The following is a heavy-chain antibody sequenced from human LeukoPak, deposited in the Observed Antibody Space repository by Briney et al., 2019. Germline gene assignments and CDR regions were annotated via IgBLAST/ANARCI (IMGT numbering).Heavy chain of an antibody. CDR3: ARVARLRFYYYYGMDV. D-gene: IGHD3-3*01. CDR2: MNPNSGNT. CDR1: GYTFTSYD. Sequence: ASVKVSCKASGYTFTSYDINWVRQATGQGLEWMGWMNPNSGNTGYAQKFQGRVTMTRNTSISTAYMELSSLRSEDTAVYYCARVARLRFYYYYGMDVWGQGTTVTVSS. V-gene: IGHV1-8*01. J-gene: IGHJ6*02.